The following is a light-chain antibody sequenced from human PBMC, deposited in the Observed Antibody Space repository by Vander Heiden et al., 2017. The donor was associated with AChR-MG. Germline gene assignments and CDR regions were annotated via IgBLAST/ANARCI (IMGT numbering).Light chain of an antibody. V-gene: IGLV2-14*01. CDR1: SSDVGDYNY. Sequence: QSALTQPASVSGSPGQSITISCTGTSSDVGDYNYVSWYQQHPGKAPKLMIYDVSNRPSGVSNRFSASKSANTASLTISGLQAEDEAHYYCSSYTSSSTLVFGGGTKLTVL. CDR3: SSYTSSSTLV. J-gene: IGLJ2*01. CDR2: DVS.